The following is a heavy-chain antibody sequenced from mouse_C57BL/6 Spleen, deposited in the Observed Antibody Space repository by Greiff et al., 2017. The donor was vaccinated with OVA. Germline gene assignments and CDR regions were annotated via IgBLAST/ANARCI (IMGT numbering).Heavy chain of an antibody. CDR2: INPNNGGT. V-gene: IGHV1-18*01. Sequence: EVQLQQSGPELVKPGASVKIPCKASGYTFTDYNMDWVKQSHGKGLEWIGDINPNNGGTNYNQKFKGKATLTVDKSSSTAYMELRSLTSEDTAVYYCARTDYSNWYFDVWGKGTTVTVSS. D-gene: IGHD2-5*01. CDR3: ARTDYSNWYFDV. J-gene: IGHJ1*03. CDR1: GYTFTDYN.